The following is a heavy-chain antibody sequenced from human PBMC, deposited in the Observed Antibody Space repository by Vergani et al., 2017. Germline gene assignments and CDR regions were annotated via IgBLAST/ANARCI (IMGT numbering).Heavy chain of an antibody. CDR1: GFTFSSYA. CDR2: ISVSGGST. CDR3: AKGHCSGGSYYSDLNYYYYYGMDV. D-gene: IGHD2-15*01. V-gene: IGHV3-23*01. Sequence: EVQLLESGGGLVQPGGSLRLSCAASGFTFSSYAMSWVRQAPGKGLDWVSAISVSGGSTYYADSVKGRFTISRDNSKNTLYLQMNSLRAEDTAVYYCAKGHCSGGSYYSDLNYYYYYGMDVWGQGTTVTVSS. J-gene: IGHJ6*02.